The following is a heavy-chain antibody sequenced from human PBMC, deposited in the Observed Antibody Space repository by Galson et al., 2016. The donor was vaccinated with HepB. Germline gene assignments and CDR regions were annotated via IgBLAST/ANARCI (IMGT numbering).Heavy chain of an antibody. Sequence: SLRLSCAASGFTFSSYWVHWVRQAPGKGLEWVSYISSSGSTIYYADSVTGRFTISRDNAKNSLYLQMNSLRAEDTAVYYCARDVGDSSGYFLYYFDYWGQGTLVTVSS. CDR2: ISSSGSTI. D-gene: IGHD3-22*01. J-gene: IGHJ4*02. CDR3: ARDVGDSSGYFLYYFDY. CDR1: GFTFSSYW. V-gene: IGHV3-11*01.